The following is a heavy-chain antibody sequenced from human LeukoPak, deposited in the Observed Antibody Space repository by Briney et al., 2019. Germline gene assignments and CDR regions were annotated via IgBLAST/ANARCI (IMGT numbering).Heavy chain of an antibody. CDR1: GFTFSSYA. J-gene: IGHJ4*02. CDR3: ARDRQSYGQWYFDY. Sequence: GGSLRLSCSASGFTFSSYAMHWVRQAPGKGLEWVAVISYDGSNKYYADSVKSRFTISRDNSKNTLYLQMNSLRAEDTAVYYCARDRQSYGQWYFDYWGQGTLVTVSS. CDR2: ISYDGSNK. D-gene: IGHD5-18*01. V-gene: IGHV3-30-3*01.